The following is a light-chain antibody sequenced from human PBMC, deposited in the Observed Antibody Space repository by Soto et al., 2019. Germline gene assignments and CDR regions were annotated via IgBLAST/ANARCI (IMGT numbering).Light chain of an antibody. CDR1: TSDVGGYHF. CDR3: YSYTTTSTYV. J-gene: IGLJ1*01. CDR2: EVT. Sequence: QSALTQPASVSGSPGQSITLSCTGTTSDVGGYHFVSWYQQHPGKAPKLMIYEVTNRPSGVSDRFSGSKSGNTASLTISGPQAEDEADYYCYSYTTTSTYVFGSGTKLTVL. V-gene: IGLV2-14*01.